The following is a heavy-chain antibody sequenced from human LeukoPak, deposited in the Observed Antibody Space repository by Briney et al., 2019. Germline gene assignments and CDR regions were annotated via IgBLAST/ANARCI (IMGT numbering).Heavy chain of an antibody. J-gene: IGHJ4*02. CDR1: GFTFSGPA. V-gene: IGHV3-73*01. CDR2: IRSKTDTYAT. CDR3: TRLGTVGAETFDY. Sequence: PGGSLRLSCAASGFTFSGPAIHWVRQASGKGLEWVGRIRSKTDTYATAYAASVKGRFTISRDDSKNTAYLQMNSLKTEDTAVYYCTRLGTVGAETFDYWGQGTLVTVSS. D-gene: IGHD1-26*01.